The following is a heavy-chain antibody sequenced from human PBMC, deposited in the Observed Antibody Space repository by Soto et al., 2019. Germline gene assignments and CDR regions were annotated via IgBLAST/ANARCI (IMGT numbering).Heavy chain of an antibody. Sequence: SETLSLTCTVSGGSISSSSYYWGWIRQPPGKGLEWIGSIYYSGSTYYNPSLKSRVTISVDTSKNQFSLKLSSVTAADTAVYYCARTVLGPDLLADSFVDYYYYTDFCGQGTMVTVSS. J-gene: IGHJ6*02. D-gene: IGHD3-9*01. CDR1: GGSISSSSYY. CDR2: IYYSGST. CDR3: ARTVLGPDLLADSFVDYYYYTDF. V-gene: IGHV4-39*01.